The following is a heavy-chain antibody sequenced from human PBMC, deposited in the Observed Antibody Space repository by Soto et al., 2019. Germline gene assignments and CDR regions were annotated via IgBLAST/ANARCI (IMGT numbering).Heavy chain of an antibody. D-gene: IGHD1-26*01. Sequence: GGSLRLSCAASGFTFSNYWMSWVRQAPGKGLEWVANIKQDGSEKNYKDSVKGRLTISRDNAKNSLSLQMNSLRAEDTAVYYCARRATTSAGYFDLWGRGTLVTVSS. CDR2: IKQDGSEK. CDR1: GFTFSNYW. V-gene: IGHV3-7*01. J-gene: IGHJ2*01. CDR3: ARRATTSAGYFDL.